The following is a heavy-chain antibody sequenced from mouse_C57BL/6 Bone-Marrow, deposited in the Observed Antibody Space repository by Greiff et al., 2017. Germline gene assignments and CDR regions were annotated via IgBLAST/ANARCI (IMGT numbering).Heavy chain of an antibody. CDR1: GYTFTDYY. J-gene: IGHJ2*01. V-gene: IGHV1-19*01. CDR2: INPYNGGT. Sequence: VQLKQSGPVLVKPGASVKMSCKASGYTFTDYYMNWVKQSHGKSLEWIGVINPYNGGTSYNQKFKGKATLTVDKSSSTAYMELNSLTSEDSAVYYCARRSSLDYWGQGTTLTGSS. CDR3: ARRSSLDY. D-gene: IGHD1-1*01.